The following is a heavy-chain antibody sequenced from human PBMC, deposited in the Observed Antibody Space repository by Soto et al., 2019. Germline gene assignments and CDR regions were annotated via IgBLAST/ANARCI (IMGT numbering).Heavy chain of an antibody. CDR1: GGSISSYD. J-gene: IGHJ6*02. D-gene: IGHD6-13*01. V-gene: IGHV4-59*08. CDR2: IHYSGST. Sequence: PSETLSLTCTVSGGSISSYDGSWIRQPPGKGLEWIGYIHYSGSTYHNPSLKSRVTISVDTSKNQFSLKLTSVTAADTAVYYCGRAHRDLQQLVHYYYSMDVWGQGTTVTVSS. CDR3: GRAHRDLQQLVHYYYSMDV.